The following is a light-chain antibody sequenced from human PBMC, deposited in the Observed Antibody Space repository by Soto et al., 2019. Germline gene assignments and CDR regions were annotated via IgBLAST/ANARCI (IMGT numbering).Light chain of an antibody. Sequence: ILVSQSPSSLSASVGDRVTITCRASQDLDKWLAWYQQKPGKAPNLLIYRSSTLKEGVPSRFGGYGSGTDYFLTITDLPPDYFATHYCQQDSSYWTFGEGTVVEMK. V-gene: IGKV1-5*01. CDR1: QDLDKW. CDR2: RSS. CDR3: QQDSSYWT. J-gene: IGKJ1*01.